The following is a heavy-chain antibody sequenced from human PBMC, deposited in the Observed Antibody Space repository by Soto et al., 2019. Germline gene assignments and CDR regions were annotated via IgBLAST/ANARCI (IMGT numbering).Heavy chain of an antibody. CDR2: ISVSGGST. Sequence: GGSLILSCAASGFTFSSYVMSWVRQAPGKGLEWVSTISVSGGSTYYTDSVKGRFTISRDNSKNTLYLQMNSLRAEDTAVYYCAEQGSSGLFLFFGYWGKGTLVTVS. CDR3: AEQGSSGLFLFFGY. D-gene: IGHD6-19*01. J-gene: IGHJ4*02. CDR1: GFTFSSYV. V-gene: IGHV3-23*01.